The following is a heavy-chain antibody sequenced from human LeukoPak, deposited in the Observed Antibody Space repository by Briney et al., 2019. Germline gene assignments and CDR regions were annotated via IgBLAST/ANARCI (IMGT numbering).Heavy chain of an antibody. CDR3: ARDWGICSSGAFDP. J-gene: IGHJ5*02. CDR2: ISSSSSTI. CDR1: GFTFSSYT. Sequence: GGSLRLSCAASGFTFSSYTMAWVRQAPGKGLEWVSYISSSSSTIYYADSVKGRFTISRDNAKNSLYLQMNSLRAEDTAVYYCARDWGICSSGAFDPWGQGTLVTVSS. D-gene: IGHD2-21*01. V-gene: IGHV3-48*04.